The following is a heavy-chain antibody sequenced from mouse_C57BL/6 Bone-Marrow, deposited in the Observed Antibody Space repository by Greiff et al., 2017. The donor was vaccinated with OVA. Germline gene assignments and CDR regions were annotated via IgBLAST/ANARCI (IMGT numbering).Heavy chain of an antibody. Sequence: QVQLQQSGPGLVQPSQSLSITCTVSGFSLTSYGVHWVRQSPGKGLEWLGVIWRGGSTDYNAAFMSRLSITKDNSKSQVFFKMNSLQADDTAIYYCAKNGLYGNYLSWFAYWGLGTLVTVSA. CDR2: IWRGGST. V-gene: IGHV2-5*01. CDR1: GFSLTSYG. J-gene: IGHJ3*01. D-gene: IGHD2-1*01. CDR3: AKNGLYGNYLSWFAY.